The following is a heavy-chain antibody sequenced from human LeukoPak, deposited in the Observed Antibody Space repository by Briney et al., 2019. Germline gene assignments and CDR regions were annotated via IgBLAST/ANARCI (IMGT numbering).Heavy chain of an antibody. CDR2: INSDGSST. V-gene: IGHV3-74*01. CDR3: AREGIAVAGITWFDP. D-gene: IGHD6-19*01. J-gene: IGHJ5*02. CDR1: GFPFSSYW. Sequence: GGSLRLSCAASGFPFSSYWMHWVRQAPGKGLVWVSRINSDGSSTSYADSVKGRFTISRDNAKNTLYLQMNSLRAEDTAVYYCAREGIAVAGITWFDPWGQGTLVTVSS.